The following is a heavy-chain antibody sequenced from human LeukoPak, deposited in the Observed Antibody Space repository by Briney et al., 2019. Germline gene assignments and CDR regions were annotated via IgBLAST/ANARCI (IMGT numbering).Heavy chain of an antibody. CDR2: IFSDDEK. Sequence: SGPTLVNPTETLTLTCTVSGFSLSTSRFGVSWPRQPPGKALEWLAHIFSDDEKSYSTSLRSRLTISKDIPKSQVVLTATNMDPVDTATYYCARHYYDTAGYSHYFFDYWGQGTLVTVSS. CDR1: GFSLSTSRFG. J-gene: IGHJ4*02. CDR3: ARHYYDTAGYSHYFFDY. V-gene: IGHV2-26*01. D-gene: IGHD3-22*01.